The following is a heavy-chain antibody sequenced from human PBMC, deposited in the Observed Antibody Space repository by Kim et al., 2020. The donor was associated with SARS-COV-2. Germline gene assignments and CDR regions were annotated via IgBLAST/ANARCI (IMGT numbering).Heavy chain of an antibody. CDR2: GST. CDR3: ARNYGSGEG. J-gene: IGHJ4*02. Sequence: GSTYYHPSLKSRVTISVDTSKNQFSLKLSSVTAADTAVYYCARNYGSGEGWGQGTLVTVSS. V-gene: IGHV4-31*02. D-gene: IGHD3-10*01.